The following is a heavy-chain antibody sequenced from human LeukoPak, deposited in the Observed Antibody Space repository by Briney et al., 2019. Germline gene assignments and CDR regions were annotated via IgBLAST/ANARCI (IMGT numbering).Heavy chain of an antibody. CDR1: GFTFSSYS. V-gene: IGHV3-21*01. CDR2: ISSSSSYI. CDR3: ARERDGYKYASAQFQH. D-gene: IGHD5-24*01. J-gene: IGHJ1*01. Sequence: GGSLRLSCAASGFTFSSYSMNWVRQAPGKGLEWVSSISSSSSYIYYADSVKGRFTISRDNAKNSLYLQLNSLRAEDTAVYYCARERDGYKYASAQFQHWGQGTLVTVSS.